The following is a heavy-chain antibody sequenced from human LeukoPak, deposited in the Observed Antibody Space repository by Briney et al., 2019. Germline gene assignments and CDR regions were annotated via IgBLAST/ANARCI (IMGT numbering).Heavy chain of an antibody. CDR2: INHSGST. CDR3: ARLGDFWSGPDAFDI. Sequence: SETLSLTCAVYGGSFSGYYWRWIRQPPGKGLEWIGEINHSGSTNYNPSLKSRVTISVDTSKNQFSLKLSSVTAADTAVYYCARLGDFWSGPDAFDIWGQGTMVTVSS. D-gene: IGHD3-3*01. J-gene: IGHJ3*02. V-gene: IGHV4-34*01. CDR1: GGSFSGYY.